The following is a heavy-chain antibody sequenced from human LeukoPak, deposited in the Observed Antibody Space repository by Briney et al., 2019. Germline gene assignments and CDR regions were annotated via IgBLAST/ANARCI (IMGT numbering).Heavy chain of an antibody. D-gene: IGHD3-10*01. CDR1: GGSISSSSYY. V-gene: IGHV4-39*01. CDR3: ARRVAYYGSGSHHDY. Sequence: SETLSLTCTVSGGSISSSSYYWGWIRLPPGKGLEWIGSIYYSGNTYYNPSLKSRVTISVDTSKNQFSLKLSSVTAADTSVYYCARRVAYYGSGSHHDYWGQGTLVTVSS. CDR2: IYYSGNT. J-gene: IGHJ4*02.